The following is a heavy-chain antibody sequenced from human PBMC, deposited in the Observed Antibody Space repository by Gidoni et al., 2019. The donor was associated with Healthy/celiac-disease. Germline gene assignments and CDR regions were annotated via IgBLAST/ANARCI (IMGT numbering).Heavy chain of an antibody. CDR2: IISSGSTI. CDR1: GFTFSDYY. J-gene: IGHJ6*02. Sequence: QVQLVESGGGLVKPGGSLRLSCAASGFTFSDYYMSWIRQAPGKGLEWVSYIISSGSTIYYAASVKGRFTISRDNAKNSLYLQMNSLRAEDTAVYYCARDSTTALSNYYYYGMDVWGQGTTVTVSS. V-gene: IGHV3-11*01. D-gene: IGHD4-17*01. CDR3: ARDSTTALSNYYYYGMDV.